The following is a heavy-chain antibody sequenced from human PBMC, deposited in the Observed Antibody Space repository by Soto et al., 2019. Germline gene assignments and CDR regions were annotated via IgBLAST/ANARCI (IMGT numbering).Heavy chain of an antibody. Sequence: QVQLQESGPGLVKPSEILSLTCTVSGGSVSSGSYYWSWIRQPPGKGLEWIGYIYYSGSTNYNPSLKSRVTISVDTSKNQFSLKLSSVTAADTAVYYCARTPRHCSSTSCYTDYYYGMDVWGQGTTVTVSS. CDR2: IYYSGST. V-gene: IGHV4-61*01. CDR1: GGSVSSGSYY. D-gene: IGHD2-2*02. J-gene: IGHJ6*02. CDR3: ARTPRHCSSTSCYTDYYYGMDV.